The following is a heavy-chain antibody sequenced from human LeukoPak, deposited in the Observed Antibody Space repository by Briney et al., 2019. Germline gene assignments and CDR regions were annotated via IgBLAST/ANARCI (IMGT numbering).Heavy chain of an antibody. CDR2: IYHSGTT. Sequence: SETLSLTCAVSGVAISRGGYAWNWIRQPPGKGLEWIAYIYHSGTTYYNPSLKSRATISVDTSKNQFSLKLSSVTAADTAVYYCARVRGIAAAGLPHVYKYYYYYYMDVWGKGTTVTVSS. D-gene: IGHD6-13*01. V-gene: IGHV4-30-4*07. CDR3: ARVRGIAAAGLPHVYKYYYYYYMDV. J-gene: IGHJ6*03. CDR1: GVAISRGGYA.